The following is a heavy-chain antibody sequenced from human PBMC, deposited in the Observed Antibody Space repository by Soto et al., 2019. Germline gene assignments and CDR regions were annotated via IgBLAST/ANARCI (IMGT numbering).Heavy chain of an antibody. D-gene: IGHD3-10*01. CDR2: IYHSGST. J-gene: IGHJ6*02. Sequence: SQTLSLTCAVSGGSISSGGYSWSWIRQPPGKGQEWIGYIYHSGSTYYKPSLKSRVTISVDRSKNQFSLKLSSVTAADTAVYYCARAEIGHYYGSGSYYLYYYGMDVWGQGTTVTVSS. CDR3: ARAEIGHYYGSGSYYLYYYGMDV. CDR1: GGSISSGGYS. V-gene: IGHV4-30-2*01.